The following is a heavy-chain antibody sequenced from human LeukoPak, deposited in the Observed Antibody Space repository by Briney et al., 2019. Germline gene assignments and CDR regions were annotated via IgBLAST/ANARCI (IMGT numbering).Heavy chain of an antibody. CDR3: ARDLGFGESHAFDI. CDR1: GYTLTSYG. Sequence: ASVKVSCKASGYTLTSYGISWVRQAPGQGLEWMGWISAYNGNTNYAQKLQGRVTMTTDTSTSTAYMELRSLRSDDTAVYYCARDLGFGESHAFDIWGQGTMVTVSS. D-gene: IGHD3-10*01. J-gene: IGHJ3*02. V-gene: IGHV1-18*01. CDR2: ISAYNGNT.